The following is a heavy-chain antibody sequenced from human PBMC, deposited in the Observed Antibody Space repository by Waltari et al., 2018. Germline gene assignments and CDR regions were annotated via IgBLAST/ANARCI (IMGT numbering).Heavy chain of an antibody. CDR1: GNTFTRYA. V-gene: IGHV1-3*01. CDR2: INAGNGNT. J-gene: IGHJ4*02. Sequence: QVQLVQSGAEVKKPGASVKVSCKAYGNTFTRYAMHLVRQAPGQRLEWMGWINAGNGNTKYSQKFQGRVTITRDTSASTAYMELSSLRSEDTAVYYCAREPPPHMAAAFFDYWGQGTLVTVSS. D-gene: IGHD6-13*01. CDR3: AREPPPHMAAAFFDY.